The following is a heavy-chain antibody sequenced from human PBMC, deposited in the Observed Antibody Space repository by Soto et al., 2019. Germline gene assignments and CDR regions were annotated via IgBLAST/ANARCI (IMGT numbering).Heavy chain of an antibody. CDR2: ISYDGSNK. D-gene: IGHD1-26*01. CDR3: AREGANPFDYYYYGMDV. Sequence: PGGSLRLSCAASGFTFSSYAMHWVRQAPGKGLEWVAVISYDGSNKYYADSVKGRFTISRDNSKNTLYLQMNGLRAEDTAVYYCAREGANPFDYYYYGMDVWGQGTTVTVSS. J-gene: IGHJ6*02. CDR1: GFTFSSYA. V-gene: IGHV3-30-3*01.